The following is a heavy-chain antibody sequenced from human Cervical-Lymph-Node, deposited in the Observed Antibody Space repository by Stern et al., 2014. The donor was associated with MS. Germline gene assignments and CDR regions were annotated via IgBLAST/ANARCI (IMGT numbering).Heavy chain of an antibody. J-gene: IGHJ4*02. CDR1: GFSFSRYA. V-gene: IGHV3-33*01. CDR2: IWYDGSNP. Sequence: VQLVESGGGVVQPGRSQRLSFAASGFSFSRYAMHWVRQAPGKGLEWVALIWYDGSNPYYADSVTGRFTISRDNFKNTLYLQMNSLRAEDTAVYYCASAYSSSHYYFDYWGQGTLVTVSS. D-gene: IGHD6-13*01. CDR3: ASAYSSSHYYFDY.